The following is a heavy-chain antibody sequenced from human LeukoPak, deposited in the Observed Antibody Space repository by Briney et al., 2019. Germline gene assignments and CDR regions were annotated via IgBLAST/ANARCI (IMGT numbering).Heavy chain of an antibody. V-gene: IGHV4-39*01. D-gene: IGHD3-22*01. J-gene: IGHJ4*02. CDR1: GGSISSSSHY. CDR2: IYYSGST. CDR3: VNYYDSSDYQQPNHFDY. Sequence: SETLSLTCTVSGGSISSSSHYWGWIRQPPGKGLDWIGSIYYSGSTYYNPSLKSRFTISVDTSKNQFSLKLSSVTAADTAVYYCVNYYDSSDYQQPNHFDYWGQGTLVTVSS.